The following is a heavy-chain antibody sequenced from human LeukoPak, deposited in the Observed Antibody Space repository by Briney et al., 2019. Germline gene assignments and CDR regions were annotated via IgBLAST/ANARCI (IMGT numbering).Heavy chain of an antibody. Sequence: ASVKVSCKASGYTFTDYYIHWVRQAPGQGLECMGWIGPKNGDTHYSQNFQGRVTMTRDTSISTVYMELRSLKSDDTALYYCARDRTSTYDYWGQGTLITVSS. CDR1: GYTFTDYY. J-gene: IGHJ4*02. D-gene: IGHD2-2*01. V-gene: IGHV1-2*02. CDR3: ARDRTSTYDY. CDR2: IGPKNGDT.